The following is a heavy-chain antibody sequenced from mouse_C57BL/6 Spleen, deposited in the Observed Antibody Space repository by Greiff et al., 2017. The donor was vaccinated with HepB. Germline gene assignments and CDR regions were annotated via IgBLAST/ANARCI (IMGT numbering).Heavy chain of an antibody. D-gene: IGHD4-1*01. Sequence: EVMLVESEGGLVQPGSSMKLSCTASGFTFSDYYMAWVRQVPEKGLEWVANINYDGSSTYYLDSLKSRFIISRDNAKNILYLQMSSLKSEDTATYYCARVAANWDWFAYWGQGTLVTVSA. CDR3: ARVAANWDWFAY. J-gene: IGHJ3*01. V-gene: IGHV5-16*01. CDR1: GFTFSDYY. CDR2: INYDGSST.